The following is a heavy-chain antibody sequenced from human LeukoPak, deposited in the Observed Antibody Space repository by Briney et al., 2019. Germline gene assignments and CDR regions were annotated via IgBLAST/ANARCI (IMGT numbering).Heavy chain of an antibody. CDR2: ISAYNGKT. J-gene: IGHJ3*02. D-gene: IGHD3-3*01. CDR3: ASSMTDYDFWSGYSVSLDI. V-gene: IGHV1-18*01. CDR1: VYTFTSYV. Sequence: ASVKVPCMPSVYTFTSYVISRVRQAPGQGLEWMGWISAYNGKTNYVQNLQGKVTMSTDTSTSTAYIALWTLGSADTAVCYCASSMTDYDFWSGYSVSLDIWGQGTVVTVSS.